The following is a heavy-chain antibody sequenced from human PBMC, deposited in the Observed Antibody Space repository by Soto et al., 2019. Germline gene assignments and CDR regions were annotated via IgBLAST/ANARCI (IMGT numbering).Heavy chain of an antibody. CDR3: AKDPGYSYGPYYGMDV. D-gene: IGHD5-18*01. J-gene: IGHJ6*02. V-gene: IGHV3-23*01. CDR2: ISGSGGST. CDR1: GFTFSSYA. Sequence: GGSLRLSCAASGFTFSSYAMSWVRQAPGKGLEWVSAISGSGGSTYYADSVKGRFTISRDNSKNTLYLQMNSLRAEDTAVYYCAKDPGYSYGPYYGMDVWGQGTTVTVSS.